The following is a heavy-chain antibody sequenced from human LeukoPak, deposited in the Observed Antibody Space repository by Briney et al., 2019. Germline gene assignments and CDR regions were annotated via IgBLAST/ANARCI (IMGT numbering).Heavy chain of an antibody. CDR3: ATDPVVVPTS. CDR1: GGTFSSYA. CDR2: FDPEDGET. J-gene: IGHJ5*02. V-gene: IGHV1-24*01. D-gene: IGHD2-2*01. Sequence: ASVKVSCKASGGTFSSYAISWVRQAPGKGLEWMGGFDPEDGETIYAQKFQGRVTMTEDTSTDTAYMELSSLRSEDTAVYYCATDPVVVPTSWGQGTLVTVSS.